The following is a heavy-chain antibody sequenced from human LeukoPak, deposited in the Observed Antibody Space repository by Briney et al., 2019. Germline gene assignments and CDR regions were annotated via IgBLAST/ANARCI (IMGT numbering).Heavy chain of an antibody. J-gene: IGHJ4*02. D-gene: IGHD3-22*01. V-gene: IGHV3-48*04. Sequence: GGSLRLSCAASGFTFSSYSMNWVRQAPGKGLEWVSYISSSSSPIYYADSVKGRFTISRDNAKNSLYLQMNSLRAEDTAVYYCARGQTYYYDSSGYYLTDYWGQGTLVTVSS. CDR1: GFTFSSYS. CDR2: ISSSSSPI. CDR3: ARGQTYYYDSSGYYLTDY.